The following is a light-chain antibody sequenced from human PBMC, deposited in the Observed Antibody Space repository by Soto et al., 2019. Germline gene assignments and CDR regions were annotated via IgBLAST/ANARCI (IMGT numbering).Light chain of an antibody. CDR1: QSISSW. V-gene: IGKV1-5*01. Sequence: DIQMTQSPSTLSASVGDRVTITCRTSQSISSWLAWYQQKPGKAPKLLIYDASSLESGVPSRFSGSGSGTEFTLTISSLQPDDFATYYCHQYNSYLYTFGQGTKLEI. CDR2: DAS. CDR3: HQYNSYLYT. J-gene: IGKJ2*01.